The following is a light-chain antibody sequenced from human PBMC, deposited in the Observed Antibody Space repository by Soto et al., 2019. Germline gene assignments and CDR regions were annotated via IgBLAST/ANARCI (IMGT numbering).Light chain of an antibody. J-gene: IGKJ1*01. CDR2: GTS. CDR3: QQYYHWPRT. CDR1: LTVSFY. V-gene: IGKV3-15*01. Sequence: EIVVTQSPATLPVSPGGRATLSGISSLTVSFYLSWYQQKPGPAPRVLISGTSTTATGIPARFSGSGSGTEFTLTISSLQSEDFAVYYCQQYYHWPRTFGRGTKVDI.